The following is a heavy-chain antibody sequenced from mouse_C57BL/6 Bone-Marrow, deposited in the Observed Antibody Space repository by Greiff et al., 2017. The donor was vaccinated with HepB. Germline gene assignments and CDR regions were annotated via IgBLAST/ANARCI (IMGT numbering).Heavy chain of an antibody. CDR2: INSDGGST. CDR1: EYEFPSHD. V-gene: IGHV5-2*01. D-gene: IGHD6-1*01. J-gene: IGHJ4*01. CDR3: ARQGCRGAMDY. Sequence: DVHLVESGGGLVQPGESLKLSCESNEYEFPSHDMSWVRKTPEKRLELVAAINSDGGSTYYPDTMERRFIISRDNTKKTLYLQLSRLRSEDTALYYCARQGCRGAMDYWGQGTSVTVSS.